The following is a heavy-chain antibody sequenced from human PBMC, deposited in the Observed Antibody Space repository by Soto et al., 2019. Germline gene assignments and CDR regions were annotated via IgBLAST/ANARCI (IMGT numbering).Heavy chain of an antibody. CDR3: ARDCIAAAGRVGGDSYYGMDV. Sequence: SETLSLTCTVSGGSISSGDYYWSWIRQPPXKGLEWIGYIYYSGSTYYNPSLKSRVTISVDTSKNQFSLKLSSVTAADTAVYYCARDCIAAAGRVGGDSYYGMDVWGQGTTVTVSS. D-gene: IGHD6-13*01. CDR1: GGSISSGDYY. J-gene: IGHJ6*02. CDR2: IYYSGST. V-gene: IGHV4-30-4*01.